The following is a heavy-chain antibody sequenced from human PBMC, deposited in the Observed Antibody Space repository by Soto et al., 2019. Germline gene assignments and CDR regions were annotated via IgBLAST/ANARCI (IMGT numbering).Heavy chain of an antibody. J-gene: IGHJ4*02. CDR2: INSDGSST. CDR1: GFTFSSYW. CDR3: AVAVAGPTAIGY. V-gene: IGHV3-74*01. Sequence: WGSLRLSCAASGFTFSSYWMHWVRQAPGKGLVWVSRINSDGSSTSYADSVKGRFTISRDNAKNTLYLQMNSLRAEDTAVYYCAVAVAGPTAIGYWGQGTLVTVSS. D-gene: IGHD6-19*01.